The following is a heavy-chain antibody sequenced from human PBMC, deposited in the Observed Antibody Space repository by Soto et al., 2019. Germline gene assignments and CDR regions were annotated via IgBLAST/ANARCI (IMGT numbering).Heavy chain of an antibody. V-gene: IGHV4-30-4*01. CDR3: ARAVRYSSSSYGMDV. D-gene: IGHD6-6*01. CDR1: GGSISSGDYY. J-gene: IGHJ6*02. Sequence: SETLSLTCTVSGGSISSGDYYWSWIRQPPGKGLEWIGYIYYSGSTYYNPSLKSRVTISVDTSKNQFSLKLSSVPAADTAVYYCARAVRYSSSSYGMDVWGQGTTVTVSS. CDR2: IYYSGST.